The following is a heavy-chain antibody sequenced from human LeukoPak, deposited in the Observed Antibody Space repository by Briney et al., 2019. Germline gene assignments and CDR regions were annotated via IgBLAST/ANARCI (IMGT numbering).Heavy chain of an antibody. V-gene: IGHV3-30*04. J-gene: IGHJ5*02. CDR3: ARVGKQQSLNWFDP. D-gene: IGHD6-13*01. CDR1: GFTFSSYA. Sequence: GGSLRLSCAASGFTFSSYAMHWVRQAPGKGLEWVAVISYDGSNKYYADSVKGRFTISRDNAKNSLYLQMNSLRAEDTAVYYCARVGKQQSLNWFDPWGQGTLVTVSS. CDR2: ISYDGSNK.